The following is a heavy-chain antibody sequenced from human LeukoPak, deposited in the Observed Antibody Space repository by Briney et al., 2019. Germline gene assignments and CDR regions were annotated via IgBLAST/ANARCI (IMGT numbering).Heavy chain of an antibody. CDR3: ANLYGDYGADGFDG. Sequence: SETLSLTCAVSGYSISSGYYWGWIRQPPGKGLEWIGSIYHSGSTYYNPSLKSRVTISGDTSKNQFSLKLSAVTAAPTARYFLANLYGDYGADGFDGWGQGTLVSVSS. CDR1: GYSISSGYY. D-gene: IGHD4-17*01. J-gene: IGHJ4*02. CDR2: IYHSGST. V-gene: IGHV4-38-2*01.